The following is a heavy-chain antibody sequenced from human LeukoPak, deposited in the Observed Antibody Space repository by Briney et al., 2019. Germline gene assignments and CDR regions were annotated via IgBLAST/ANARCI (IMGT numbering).Heavy chain of an antibody. V-gene: IGHV3-11*04. CDR3: ARTQQWLVREHYYYGMDV. D-gene: IGHD6-19*01. J-gene: IGHJ6*02. Sequence: GGSLRLSCAASGFTFSDYYMSWIRQAPGKGLEWVSYISSSGSTIYYADSVKGRFTISRDNAKNSLYLQMNSLRAEDTAVYYCARTQQWLVREHYYYGMDVWGQGTTVTVSS. CDR1: GFTFSDYY. CDR2: ISSSGSTI.